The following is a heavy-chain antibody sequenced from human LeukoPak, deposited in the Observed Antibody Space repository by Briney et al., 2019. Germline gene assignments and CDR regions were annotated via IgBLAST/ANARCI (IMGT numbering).Heavy chain of an antibody. Sequence: SETLSLTCTVSGGSIRSYYWSWIRQPPGKGLEWIGYMYYRGNTNYNPSLKSRVTISVDTSKNQFSLKLSSVTAADTAVYYCARTLPEGWAGAFDIWGQGTMVTVSS. J-gene: IGHJ3*02. V-gene: IGHV4-59*01. D-gene: IGHD1-26*01. CDR1: GGSIRSYY. CDR3: ARTLPEGWAGAFDI. CDR2: MYYRGNT.